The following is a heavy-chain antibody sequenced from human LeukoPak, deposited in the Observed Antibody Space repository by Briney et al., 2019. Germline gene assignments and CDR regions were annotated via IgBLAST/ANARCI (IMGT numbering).Heavy chain of an antibody. CDR3: AGVRLGSSGFSEYFEH. D-gene: IGHD3-22*01. V-gene: IGHV4-4*02. CDR2: ISQSART. Sequence: SGTLSLTCAVTGGSISNNWWTWVRQPPGKGLEWIGEISQSARTNYNPSLKSRLTMPIDKSRNQFSLRVSSVTAADTAVYYCAGVRLGSSGFSEYFEHWGQGTLVTVSS. CDR1: GGSISNNW. J-gene: IGHJ1*01.